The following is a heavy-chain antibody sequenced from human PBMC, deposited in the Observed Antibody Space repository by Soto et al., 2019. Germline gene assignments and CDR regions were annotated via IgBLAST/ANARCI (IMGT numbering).Heavy chain of an antibody. J-gene: IGHJ4*02. V-gene: IGHV1-69*02. D-gene: IGHD3-10*01. CDR2: IIPILGIP. Sequence: QVQLVQSGAEVKKPGSSVKVSCKASGGTFNSYTINWVRQAPGQGLEWMGRIIPILGIPNYAQKFQGRVTITADKSTSTADMELSSLSSEDTAVYYCARAADYGSGSYSPNFDYWGQGTLVTVSS. CDR1: GGTFNSYT. CDR3: ARAADYGSGSYSPNFDY.